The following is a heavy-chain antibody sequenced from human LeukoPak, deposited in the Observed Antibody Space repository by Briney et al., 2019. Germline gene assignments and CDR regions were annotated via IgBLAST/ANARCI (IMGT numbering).Heavy chain of an antibody. J-gene: IGHJ4*02. CDR2: ISGISSIT. V-gene: IGHV3-48*01. D-gene: IGHD1/OR15-1a*01. CDR3: AKGGEQKTFRCGMDS. CDR1: GFTVSSFS. Sequence: PGGSLRLSCVASGFTVSSFSMNWVRQAPGKGLEWVSYISGISSITYYAGSVKGRFTISRDDAKNSLYLQMNSLRVDDTAVYYCAKGGEQKTFRCGMDSWGQGTPVTVSS.